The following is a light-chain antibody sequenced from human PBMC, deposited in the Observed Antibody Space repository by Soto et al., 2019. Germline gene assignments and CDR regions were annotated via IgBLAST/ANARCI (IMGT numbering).Light chain of an antibody. Sequence: QSALTQPASVSGSPGQSITISCTGTSSDVGGYNYVSWYQQHPGKAPKLLIYDVYNRPSGISNRFSGSKSGNTASLTISGLQAEDEADYFCTSYTSTSAHVVFGGGTKVTVL. CDR3: TSYTSTSAHVV. CDR1: SSDVGGYNY. CDR2: DVY. V-gene: IGLV2-14*01. J-gene: IGLJ2*01.